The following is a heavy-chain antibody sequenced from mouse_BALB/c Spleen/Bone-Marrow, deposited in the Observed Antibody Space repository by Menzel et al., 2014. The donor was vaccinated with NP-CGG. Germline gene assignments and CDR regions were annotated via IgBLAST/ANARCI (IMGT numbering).Heavy chain of an antibody. D-gene: IGHD2-4*01. CDR2: IDPANGNT. CDR1: GFNIKDTY. CDR3: ATMITDWYFDV. Sequence: VQLQQSGAELVKPGASVKLSCTASGFNIKDTYMHWVKQRPERGLEWIGRIDPANGNTEYDPKFQGKATITADTSSNTAYLQLSSLTSEDTAVYYCATMITDWYFDVWGAGTTVTVSS. V-gene: IGHV14-3*02. J-gene: IGHJ1*01.